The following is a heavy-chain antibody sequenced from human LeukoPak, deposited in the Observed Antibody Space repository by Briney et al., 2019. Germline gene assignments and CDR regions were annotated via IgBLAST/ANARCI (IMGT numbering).Heavy chain of an antibody. D-gene: IGHD6-13*01. CDR3: VKDVSSNWYSFDQ. V-gene: IGHV3-20*04. Sequence: SGGSLRLSCAGIITDYGMSWVRHVPGKGLERVAGINWAGSNTHYAESVRGRFTISRDFAENSLYLQMNSLRDEDAAFYYCVKDVSSNWYSFDQWGQGTLVTVSS. CDR2: INWAGSNT. CDR1: ITDYG. J-gene: IGHJ4*02.